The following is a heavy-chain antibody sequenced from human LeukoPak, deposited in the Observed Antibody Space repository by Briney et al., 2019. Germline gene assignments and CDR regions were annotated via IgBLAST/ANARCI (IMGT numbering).Heavy chain of an antibody. V-gene: IGHV1-24*01. Sequence: ASMKVSCKVSGYTLTELSMHWVRQAPGKGLEWMGGFDPEDGETIYAQKFQGRVTMTEDTSTDTAYMELSSLRSEDTAVYYCATLLGGSSGYNDNWFDPWGQGTLVTVSS. CDR3: ATLLGGSSGYNDNWFDP. CDR2: FDPEDGET. D-gene: IGHD3-22*01. J-gene: IGHJ5*02. CDR1: GYTLTELS.